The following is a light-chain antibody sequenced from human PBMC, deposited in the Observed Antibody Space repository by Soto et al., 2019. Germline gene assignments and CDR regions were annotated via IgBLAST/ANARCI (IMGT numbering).Light chain of an antibody. Sequence: EIVMTQSPATLSVSPGERATLSCRARQSVSSSYLAWYQQRPGQAPRLLIYGASIRATGIPDRFSGSGSGTDFTLTISRLEPEDFAVYYCQQYGGSPRTFGQGTKVDIK. CDR3: QQYGGSPRT. J-gene: IGKJ1*01. V-gene: IGKV3-20*01. CDR2: GAS. CDR1: QSVSSSY.